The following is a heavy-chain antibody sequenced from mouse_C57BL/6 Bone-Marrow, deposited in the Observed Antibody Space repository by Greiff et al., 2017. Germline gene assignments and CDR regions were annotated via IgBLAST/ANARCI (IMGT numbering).Heavy chain of an antibody. D-gene: IGHD2-4*01. Sequence: VKLQESGPGLVQPSQSLSITCTVSGFSLTSYGVHWVRQSPGKGLGWLGVIWSGGSTDYNAAFISRLSISKDNSKSQVFFKMNSLQADDTAIYYCARKRGLRGAWFAYWGQGTLVTVSA. CDR3: ARKRGLRGAWFAY. V-gene: IGHV2-2*01. J-gene: IGHJ3*01. CDR1: GFSLTSYG. CDR2: IWSGGST.